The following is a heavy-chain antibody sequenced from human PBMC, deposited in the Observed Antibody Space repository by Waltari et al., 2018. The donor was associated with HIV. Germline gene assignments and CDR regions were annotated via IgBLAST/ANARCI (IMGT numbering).Heavy chain of an antibody. CDR3: ARTYPVTRDRGPFDY. J-gene: IGHJ4*02. CDR2: ISAYNGNT. V-gene: IGHV1-18*01. Sequence: QVQLVQSGAEVKKPGASVKVSCKASGYTFTSYGISWVRQAPGQGLEWMGGISAYNGNTNYAQKLQGRGTMTTDTSTSTAYMELRSLRSDDTAVYYCARTYPVTRDRGPFDYWGQGTLVTVSS. D-gene: IGHD4-4*01. CDR1: GYTFTSYG.